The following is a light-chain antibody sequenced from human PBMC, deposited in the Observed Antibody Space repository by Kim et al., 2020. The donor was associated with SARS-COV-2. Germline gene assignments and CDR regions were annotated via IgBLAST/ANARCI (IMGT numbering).Light chain of an antibody. CDR2: LEGSGSY. V-gene: IGLV4-60*03. J-gene: IGLJ2*01. Sequence: SSVKLTCTLSSGHSSYIIAWHQQHTGKAPRYLMKLEGSGSYNKGSGVPDRFSGSSSGADRYLPISNLQSEDEADYYCEAWDSNTWVFGGGTQLTVL. CDR3: EAWDSNTWV. CDR1: SGHSSYI.